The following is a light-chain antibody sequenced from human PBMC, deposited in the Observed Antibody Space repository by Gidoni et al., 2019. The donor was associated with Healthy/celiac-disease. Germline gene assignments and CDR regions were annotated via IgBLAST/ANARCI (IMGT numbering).Light chain of an antibody. J-gene: IGLJ2*01. V-gene: IGLV2-14*01. CDR2: DVS. CDR1: SSDVGGYNY. CDR3: SSYTSSRGV. Sequence: QSPLTQPASVSGSPGQSITISCTGTSSDVGGYNYVSWYQQHPGKAPKLMIYDVSNRPSGVSNRFSGSKSGNTASRTISGLQAEDEADYYCSSYTSSRGVFGGGTKLTVL.